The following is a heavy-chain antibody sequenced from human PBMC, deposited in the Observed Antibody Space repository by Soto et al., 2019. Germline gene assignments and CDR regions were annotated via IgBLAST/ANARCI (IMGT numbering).Heavy chain of an antibody. J-gene: IGHJ4*02. CDR2: SSGTGINA. V-gene: IGHV3-23*01. CDR1: GFALMSFA. Sequence: VQLLESGGGLVQPGGSLSLSCSGSGFALMSFAMNWVRQAPGKGLEWISASSGTGINAYYAESVRGRFTVSRDNSKNMVFFQMNSLRVEDTAVYYCANVLGWGRGTLVTVSS. CDR3: ANVLG.